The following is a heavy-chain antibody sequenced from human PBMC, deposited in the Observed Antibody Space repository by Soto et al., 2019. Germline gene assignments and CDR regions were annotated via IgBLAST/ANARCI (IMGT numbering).Heavy chain of an antibody. CDR2: IIPIFGTA. V-gene: IGHV1-69*13. CDR3: ARESLYCSGGSCYLLPRLAY. CDR1: GGTFSSYA. Sequence: GASVKVSCKASGGTFSSYAISWVRQAPGQGLEWMGGIIPIFGTANYAQKFQGRVTITADESTSTAYMELSSLRSEDTAVYYCARESLYCSGGSCYLLPRLAYWGQGTLVTVSS. D-gene: IGHD2-15*01. J-gene: IGHJ4*02.